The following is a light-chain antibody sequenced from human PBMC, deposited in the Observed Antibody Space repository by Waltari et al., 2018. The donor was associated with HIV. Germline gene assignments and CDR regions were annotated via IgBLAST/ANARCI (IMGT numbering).Light chain of an antibody. CDR1: SSNIGSNY. CDR2: RNN. Sequence: QSVLTQPPSASGTPGQSVTISCSGSSSNIGSNYVYWYQQLPGTAPKLLIYRNNQRPSGVPDRFYGSKSGTSASLAISGLRSEDEADYYCAAWDDSLSGLVFGGGTKLTVL. V-gene: IGLV1-47*01. CDR3: AAWDDSLSGLV. J-gene: IGLJ2*01.